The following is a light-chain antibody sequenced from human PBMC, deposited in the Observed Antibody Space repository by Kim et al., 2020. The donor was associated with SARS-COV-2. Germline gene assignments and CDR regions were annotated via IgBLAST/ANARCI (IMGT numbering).Light chain of an antibody. CDR3: PAYNNSLSGCV. J-gene: IGLJ1*01. Sequence: QGFTVSSTGITSNIGRGYEVHWSQHLPRAAPQLIICSNISRPSGVPCRFAGSKSGTSASLAITGLQSEDEADYCSPAYNNSLSGCVFGTGTKVTVL. CDR1: TSNIGRGYE. CDR2: SNI. V-gene: IGLV1-40*01.